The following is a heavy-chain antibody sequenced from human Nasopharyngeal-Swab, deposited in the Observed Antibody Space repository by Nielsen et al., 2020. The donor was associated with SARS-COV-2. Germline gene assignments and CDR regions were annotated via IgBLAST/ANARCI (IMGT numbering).Heavy chain of an antibody. CDR3: AKDITSGDTMATHYYYGMDV. D-gene: IGHD2-21*01. Sequence: GGSLRLSCAASGFTFDDYAMHWVRQAPGKGLEWVSGISWNSGSIGYADSVKGRFTISRDNAKNSLYLQMNSLRAGDTALYYCAKDITSGDTMATHYYYGMDVWGQGTTVTVSS. CDR2: ISWNSGSI. J-gene: IGHJ6*02. V-gene: IGHV3-9*01. CDR1: GFTFDDYA.